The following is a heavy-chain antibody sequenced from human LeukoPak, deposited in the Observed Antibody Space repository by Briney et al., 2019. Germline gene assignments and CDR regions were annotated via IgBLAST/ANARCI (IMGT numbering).Heavy chain of an antibody. CDR3: ARDFWSFGVRGFDY. V-gene: IGHV3-9*01. J-gene: IGHJ4*02. D-gene: IGHD3-10*01. Sequence: GGSLRLSCAASGFTFDDYAMHWVRQAPGKGLEWVSGISWNSGSIGYVDSVKGRFTISRDNAKNSLYLQMNSLRAEDTAVYYCARDFWSFGVRGFDYWGQGTLVTVSS. CDR1: GFTFDDYA. CDR2: ISWNSGSI.